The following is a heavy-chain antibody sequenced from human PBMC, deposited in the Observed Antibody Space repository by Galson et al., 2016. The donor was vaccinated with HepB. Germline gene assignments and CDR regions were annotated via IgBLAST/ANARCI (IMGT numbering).Heavy chain of an antibody. CDR3: ARVGPGSSWYPGRVFWFDP. V-gene: IGHV4-59*01. CDR2: IYYIGNT. D-gene: IGHD6-13*01. CDR1: GGSISSYY. J-gene: IGHJ5*02. Sequence: ATLSLTCTVSGGSISSYYWSWIRQPPGKGLEWIGYIYYIGNTNYNPSLKSRVTMSVDTSKNQFSLKLSSVTAADTAVYYCARVGPGSSWYPGRVFWFDPWGQGTLVTVSS.